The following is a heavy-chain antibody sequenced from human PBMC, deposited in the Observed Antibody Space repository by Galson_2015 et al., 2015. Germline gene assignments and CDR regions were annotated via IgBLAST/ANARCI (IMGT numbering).Heavy chain of an antibody. CDR2: SDSGGST. V-gene: IGHV3-23*01. CDR1: GFTFSSYA. Sequence: SLRLSCAASGFTFSSYAMSWVRQAPGKGLEWVSASDSGGSTYYADSVKGRFTISRDNSKNTLYLQMNSLRADDTAVYYCAKDRTQGDSGYEGVFDYWGQGTLVTVSS. J-gene: IGHJ4*02. CDR3: AKDRTQGDSGYEGVFDY. D-gene: IGHD5-12*01.